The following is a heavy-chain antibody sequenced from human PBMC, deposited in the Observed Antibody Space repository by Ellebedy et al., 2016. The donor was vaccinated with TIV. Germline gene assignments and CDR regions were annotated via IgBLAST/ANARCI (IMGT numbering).Heavy chain of an antibody. CDR2: INPNSGCT. CDR3: ARDTLWFGELLEGRGMDV. V-gene: IGHV1-2*02. Sequence: AASVKVSCKASGYTFPGYYMHWVRQAPGQGREWMGWINPNSGCTNYAQKFQARVTMTRDTSISTAYMELSRLRSDDPAVYYCARDTLWFGELLEGRGMDVWGQGTTVTVSS. CDR1: GYTFPGYY. D-gene: IGHD3-10*01. J-gene: IGHJ6*02.